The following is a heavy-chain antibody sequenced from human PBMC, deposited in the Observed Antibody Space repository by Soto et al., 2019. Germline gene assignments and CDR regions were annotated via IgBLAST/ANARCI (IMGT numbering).Heavy chain of an antibody. J-gene: IGHJ5*02. D-gene: IGHD6-19*01. V-gene: IGHV4-30-2*01. Sequence: LSLTCNMSGDSYSISTYSWSWIRQPPGKALQWIGFIYQSGVTSYNPSLASRVSISLDRSNNQCSLKLKSVTAADTAVYFCAGMPYTSGLRFNPWGPGTLVTVSS. CDR1: GDSYSISTYS. CDR3: AGMPYTSGLRFNP. CDR2: IYQSGVT.